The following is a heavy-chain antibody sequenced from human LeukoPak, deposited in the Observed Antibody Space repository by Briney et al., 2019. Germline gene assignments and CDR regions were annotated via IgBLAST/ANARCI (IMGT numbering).Heavy chain of an antibody. Sequence: GGSLRLSCAASGFTFSSYEMNWVRQAPGKGLEWVSYISGSGSTIYYADSVKGRFTISRDNAKNSLYLQMNSLRAEDTAVYYCAREEDIAVAGTAAFDIWGQGTMVTVSS. CDR3: AREEDIAVAGTAAFDI. J-gene: IGHJ3*02. V-gene: IGHV3-48*03. CDR1: GFTFSSYE. CDR2: ISGSGSTI. D-gene: IGHD6-19*01.